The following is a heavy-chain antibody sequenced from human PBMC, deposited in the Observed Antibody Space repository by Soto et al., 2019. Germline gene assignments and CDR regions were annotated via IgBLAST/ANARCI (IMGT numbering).Heavy chain of an antibody. CDR3: ARENYDFWSGYPQYNWFDP. CDR2: ISSSSSYI. Sequence: GGSLRLSCAASGFTFSSYSMNWVRQAPGKGLEWVSSISSSSSYIYYADSVKGRFTISRDNAKNSLYLQMNSLRAEDTAVYYCARENYDFWSGYPQYNWFDPWGQGTLVTVSS. CDR1: GFTFSSYS. V-gene: IGHV3-21*01. J-gene: IGHJ5*02. D-gene: IGHD3-3*01.